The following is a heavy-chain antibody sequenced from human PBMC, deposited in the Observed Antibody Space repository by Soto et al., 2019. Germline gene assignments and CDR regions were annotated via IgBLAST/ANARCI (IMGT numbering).Heavy chain of an antibody. CDR1: GGSFSGYY. D-gene: IGHD5-18*01. J-gene: IGHJ6*02. V-gene: IGHV4-34*01. CDR2: INHSGST. CDR3: ARARGGYSYGLKYYYYYYYGMDV. Sequence: SETLSLTCAVYGGSFSGYYWSWIRQPPGKGLEWVGEINHSGSTNYDPSLKSRVTISVDTSKNQFSLKLSSVTAADTAVYYCARARGGYSYGLKYYYYYYYGMDVWGQGTTVTVSS.